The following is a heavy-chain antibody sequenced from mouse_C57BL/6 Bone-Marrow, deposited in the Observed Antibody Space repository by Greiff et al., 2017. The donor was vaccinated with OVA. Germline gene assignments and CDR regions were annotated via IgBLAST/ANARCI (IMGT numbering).Heavy chain of an antibody. CDR2: ICRGGGST. D-gene: IGHD1-1*01. CDR3: ARSSYGSSPYYAMDD. Sequence: QVQRQQPGAGLVKPGASVKMSCAASGYTFTSYRITWVKQSPGQGLEWIGAICRGGGSTNYNEKVKSKATLTVDTSSSTAYMQRSSLTSEDSAVYYCARSSYGSSPYYAMDDWGQGTSVTVSS. CDR1: GYTFTSYR. V-gene: IGHV1-55*01. J-gene: IGHJ4*01.